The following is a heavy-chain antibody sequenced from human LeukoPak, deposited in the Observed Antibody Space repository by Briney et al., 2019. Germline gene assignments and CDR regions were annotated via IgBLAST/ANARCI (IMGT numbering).Heavy chain of an antibody. CDR2: IYTSGST. J-gene: IGHJ4*02. CDR3: ARGGAMVMGFDY. CDR1: GGSISSGSYY. Sequence: SETLSLTCTVSGGSISSGSYYWSWIRQPAGKGLEWIGRIYTSGSTNYNPSLKSRVTISVDTSKNQFSLKLSSVTAADTAVYYCARGGAMVMGFDYWGQGTLVTVSS. V-gene: IGHV4-61*02. D-gene: IGHD5-18*01.